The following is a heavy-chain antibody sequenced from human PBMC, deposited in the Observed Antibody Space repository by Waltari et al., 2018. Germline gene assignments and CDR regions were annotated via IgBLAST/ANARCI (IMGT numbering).Heavy chain of an antibody. CDR2: IITIFGTA. V-gene: IGHV1-69*06. D-gene: IGHD3-3*01. J-gene: IGHJ3*02. Sequence: GESGAEVKKPGSSVKVSCKASGGTFSSYAISWVRQAPGQGLEWMGRIITIFGTANYAQKFQGRVTITADKSTSTAYMELSSLRSEDTAVYYCARRGSGYLNGAFDIWGQGTMVTVSS. CDR3: ARRGSGYLNGAFDI. CDR1: GGTFSSYA.